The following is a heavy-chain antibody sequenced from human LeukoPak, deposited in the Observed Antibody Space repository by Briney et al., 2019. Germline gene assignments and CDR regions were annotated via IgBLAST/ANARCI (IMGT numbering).Heavy chain of an antibody. CDR1: GYTFTDYY. J-gene: IGHJ4*02. CDR2: INPSSGGT. Sequence: VASVKVSCKTSGYTFTDYYMHWVRQAPGQGLEYMGWINPSSGGTDYAQKFQGRITMTRDSSISTAYMELSSLRSDDTAMYYCARVLPGDGYSYGYWGQGTLVTVSS. V-gene: IGHV1-2*02. D-gene: IGHD5-18*01. CDR3: ARVLPGDGYSYGY.